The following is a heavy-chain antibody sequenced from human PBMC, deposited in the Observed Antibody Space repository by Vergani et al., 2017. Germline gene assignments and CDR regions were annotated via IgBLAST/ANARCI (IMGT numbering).Heavy chain of an antibody. Sequence: QVQLVESGGGLVKPGGSLRLSCAASGFTFSDYYMSWIRQAPGKGLEWVSYISSSGSTIYYADSVKGRFTISRDNAKNSLYLQMNSLRAEDTAVYYCARDEIVVVPAAILVNLYYYYYMDVWGKGTTVTVSS. CDR2: ISSSGSTI. D-gene: IGHD2-2*02. V-gene: IGHV3-11*01. CDR3: ARDEIVVVPAAILVNLYYYYYMDV. J-gene: IGHJ6*03. CDR1: GFTFSDYY.